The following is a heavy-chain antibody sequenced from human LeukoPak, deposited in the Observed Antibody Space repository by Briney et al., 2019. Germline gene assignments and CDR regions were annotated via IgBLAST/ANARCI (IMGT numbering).Heavy chain of an antibody. J-gene: IGHJ4*02. CDR1: GFTFSSYA. D-gene: IGHD3-10*01. V-gene: IGHV3-23*01. CDR3: AKAESVYGSGGSYYFDF. Sequence: GRSLRLSCAASGFTFSSYAMSWVRQAPGKGLEGVSAFSGSGGSTYYADSVKGRFTISRDNSKNTLYLQMNSLRAEDTAVYYCAKAESVYGSGGSYYFDFCGQGTLVTVSS. CDR2: FSGSGGST.